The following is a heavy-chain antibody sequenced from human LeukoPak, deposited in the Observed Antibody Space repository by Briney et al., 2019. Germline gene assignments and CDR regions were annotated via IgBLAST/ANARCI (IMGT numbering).Heavy chain of an antibody. Sequence: GASVKVSCKASGYTFTSYSMHWVRQAPGQGLEWMGWINPNSGGTKYAQKFQGRVTMTRDTSISTAYMELSRLTSDDTAVYYCARTHEHSSSSDYWGQGTLVTVSS. J-gene: IGHJ4*02. V-gene: IGHV1-2*02. D-gene: IGHD6-6*01. CDR2: INPNSGGT. CDR3: ARTHEHSSSSDY. CDR1: GYTFTSYS.